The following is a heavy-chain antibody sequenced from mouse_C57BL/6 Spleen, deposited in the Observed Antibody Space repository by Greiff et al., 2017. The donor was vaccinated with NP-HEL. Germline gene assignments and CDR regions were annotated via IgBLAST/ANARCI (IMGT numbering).Heavy chain of an antibody. CDR1: GYAFSSSW. J-gene: IGHJ2*01. V-gene: IGHV1-82*01. D-gene: IGHD1-1*01. Sequence: VQLVESGPELVKPGASVKISCKASGYAFSSSWMNWVKQRPGKGLEWIGRIYPGDGDTNYNGKFKGKATLTADKSSSTAYMQLSGLTSEDSAVYFCARDYGSRGKDYFDYWGQGTTLTVSS. CDR3: ARDYGSRGKDYFDY. CDR2: IYPGDGDT.